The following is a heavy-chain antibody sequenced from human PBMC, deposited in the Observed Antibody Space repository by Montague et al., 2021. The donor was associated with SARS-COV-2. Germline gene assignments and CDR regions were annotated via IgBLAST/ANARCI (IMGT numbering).Heavy chain of an antibody. V-gene: IGHV4-34*01. CDR3: ARGAPGY. CDR2: INYSGST. CDR1: GGSFSDYY. J-gene: IGHJ4*02. D-gene: IGHD1-1*01. Sequence: SETLSLTCTVYGGSFSDYYWTWIRQSPGEGLEWIGRINYSGSTKYNPSLKSRVTISMDTSKNQFSLKLTSVTAADTAVYYCARGAPGYWGQGTLVTVSS.